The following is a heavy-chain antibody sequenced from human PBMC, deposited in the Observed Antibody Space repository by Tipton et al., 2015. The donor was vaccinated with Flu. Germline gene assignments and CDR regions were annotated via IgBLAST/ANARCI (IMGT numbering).Heavy chain of an antibody. D-gene: IGHD1-26*01. CDR2: ISAYNGNT. CDR1: GYTFTSYG. V-gene: IGHV1-18*04. CDR3: AREGISGSMGPDWFDP. Sequence: QSGAEVKKPGASVKVSCKASGYTFTSYGVSWVRQAPGQGLEWMGWISAYNGNTNYAQKLQGRVTMTTDTSTSTAYMELRSLRSDDTAVYYCAREGISGSMGPDWFDPWGQGTLVTVSS. J-gene: IGHJ5*02.